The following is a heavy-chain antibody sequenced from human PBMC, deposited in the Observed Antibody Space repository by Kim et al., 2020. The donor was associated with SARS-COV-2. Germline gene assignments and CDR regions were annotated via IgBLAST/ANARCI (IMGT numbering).Heavy chain of an antibody. V-gene: IGHV3-23*01. CDR3: AKALLWRFDY. CDR2: ST. D-gene: IGHD2-21*01. Sequence: STYYADAVEARFTISRDISKNTLYLQMNSLSAEDTVVYYCAKALLWRFDYWGQGPLVTVSS. J-gene: IGHJ4*02.